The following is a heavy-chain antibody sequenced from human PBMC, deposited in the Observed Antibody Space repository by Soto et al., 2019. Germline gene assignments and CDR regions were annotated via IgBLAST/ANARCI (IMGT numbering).Heavy chain of an antibody. J-gene: IGHJ6*02. D-gene: IGHD6-13*01. CDR1: GYSFTSYW. CDR3: ARIIAAAGTYYYYGMDV. CDR2: IDPSDSYT. V-gene: IGHV5-10-1*01. Sequence: PGESLKISCKGSGYSFTSYWISWVRQMPGKGLEWMGRIDPSDSYTNYSPSFQGHVTISADKSISTAYLQWSSLKASDTAMYYCARIIAAAGTYYYYGMDVWGQGTTVTVSS.